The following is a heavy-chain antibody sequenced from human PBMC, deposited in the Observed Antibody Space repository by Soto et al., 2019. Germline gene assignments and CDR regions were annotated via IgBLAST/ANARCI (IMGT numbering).Heavy chain of an antibody. V-gene: IGHV3-23*01. CDR1: AFSFSSYG. CDR2: ITGSGDSI. J-gene: IGHJ3*02. CDR3: AKSHRFCTGGSCGAFDT. Sequence: EVQLLESGGGLVQPGGSLRLSCAASAFSFSSYGMSWVRQAPGKGLEWVSHITGSGDSIEYADSVKGRFTISRDNSKNTLFLQMNRLRVEDTAIYFCAKSHRFCTGGSCGAFDTWGQGTMV. D-gene: IGHD2-8*02.